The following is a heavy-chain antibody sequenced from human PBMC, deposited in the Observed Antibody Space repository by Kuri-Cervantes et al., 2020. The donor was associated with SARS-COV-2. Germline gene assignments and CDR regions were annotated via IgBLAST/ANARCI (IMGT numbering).Heavy chain of an antibody. Sequence: SETLSLTCTVSGGSISSGSYYWSWIRQPAGKGLEWIGYIYTSGSTNYNPSLKSRVTISGDTSKTLFSLKLSSVTAADTAVYYCASPGYSKGWPFDYWGQGTLVTVSS. CDR1: GGSISSGSYY. V-gene: IGHV4-61*09. D-gene: IGHD4-11*01. CDR3: ASPGYSKGWPFDY. J-gene: IGHJ4*02. CDR2: IYTSGST.